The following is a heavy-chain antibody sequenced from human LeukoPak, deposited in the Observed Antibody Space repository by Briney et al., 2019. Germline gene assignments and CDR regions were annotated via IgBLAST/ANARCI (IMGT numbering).Heavy chain of an antibody. Sequence: QAGGSLRLSCAVSGFTFSAYSMNWVRQAPGKGLEWLSYISSSSSTIYYADSVKGRFTISRDNAKKSLYLQMNSLRAEDTAVYYCAREGRGGIDGYNIEDTKWGQGTLVTVSS. D-gene: IGHD5-24*01. J-gene: IGHJ4*02. CDR3: AREGRGGIDGYNIEDTK. CDR1: GFTFSAYS. CDR2: ISSSSSTI. V-gene: IGHV3-48*01.